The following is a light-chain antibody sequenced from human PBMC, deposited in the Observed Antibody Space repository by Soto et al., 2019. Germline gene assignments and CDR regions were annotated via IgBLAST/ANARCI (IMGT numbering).Light chain of an antibody. CDR3: QSYDNSLSGFFV. CDR2: ASR. Sequence: QLVLTQPPSVSGAPGQRVTISCTGSSSNIGAGYDVSWYQQLPGTAPKLLVYASRDRPSGVPDRFSGSKSGTSASLAITGLQAEDEADYYCQSYDNSLSGFFVFGTGTKLTVL. V-gene: IGLV1-40*01. CDR1: SSNIGAGYD. J-gene: IGLJ1*01.